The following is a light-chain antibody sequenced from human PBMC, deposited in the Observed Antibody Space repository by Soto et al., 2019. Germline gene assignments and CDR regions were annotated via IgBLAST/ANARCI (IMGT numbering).Light chain of an antibody. J-gene: IGKJ1*01. V-gene: IGKV1-5*03. Sequence: DIQMTLSPSTLSASVGDRVTITCRASQTISSWLAWYQQKPGKAPKLLIYKASNLKSGVPSRFSGSGSGTEFTLTISSLQPDDFATYYCQHYTSYSEAFGQGAKV. CDR2: KAS. CDR3: QHYTSYSEA. CDR1: QTISSW.